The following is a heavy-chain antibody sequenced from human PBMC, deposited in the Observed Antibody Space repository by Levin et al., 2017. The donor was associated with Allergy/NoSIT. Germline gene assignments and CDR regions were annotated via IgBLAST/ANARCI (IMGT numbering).Heavy chain of an antibody. D-gene: IGHD3-22*01. CDR3: ARQRRYYDSSGYIQYYFDY. V-gene: IGHV4-59*08. J-gene: IGHJ4*02. CDR2: IYYSGST. Sequence: SQTLSLTCTVSGGSISSYYWSWIRQPPGKGLEWIGYIYYSGSTNYNPSLKSRVTISVDTSKNQFSLKLSSVTAADTAVYYCARQRRYYDSSGYIQYYFDYWGQGTLVTVSS. CDR1: GGSISSYY.